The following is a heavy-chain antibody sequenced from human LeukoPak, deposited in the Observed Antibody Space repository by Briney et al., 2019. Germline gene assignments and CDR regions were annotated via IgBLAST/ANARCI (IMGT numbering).Heavy chain of an antibody. V-gene: IGHV4-34*01. Sequence: SETLSLTRAVYGGSFSGYYWNWIRQPPGKGLEYVGEINHSGSTNYNPSLKSRITISVDTSRNQFSLKLTSVTAADTAVYYCARGNGGGYSYYFYGMDVWGQGTTVSVSS. CDR3: ARGNGGGYSYYFYGMDV. CDR1: GGSFSGYY. D-gene: IGHD2-21*02. CDR2: INHSGST. J-gene: IGHJ6*02.